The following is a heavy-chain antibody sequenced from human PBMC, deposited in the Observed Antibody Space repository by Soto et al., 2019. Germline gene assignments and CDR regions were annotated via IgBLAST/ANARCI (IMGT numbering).Heavy chain of an antibody. V-gene: IGHV1-2*04. Sequence: ASVKVSCKASGYTFTDYDINWMRQAAGQGLEWLGWINPNSGNTSYAQKFQGWVTMTRDTSISTAYMELSRLRSDDTAVYYCARDRGVAVANDYYYGMDVWGQGTTVTVSS. D-gene: IGHD6-19*01. J-gene: IGHJ6*02. CDR2: INPNSGNT. CDR3: ARDRGVAVANDYYYGMDV. CDR1: GYTFTDYD.